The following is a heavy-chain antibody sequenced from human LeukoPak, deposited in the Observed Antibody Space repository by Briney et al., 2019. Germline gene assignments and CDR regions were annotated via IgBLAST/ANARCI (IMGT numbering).Heavy chain of an antibody. CDR2: ISYDGSKK. Sequence: GGSLRLSCAASGFTFSTYAMHWVRQAPGKGLEWVAAISYDGSKKHYADSVKGRFTISRDNSKNTLYLQMNSLRAEDTALYYCARVASNYDFDYWGQGTLVTVSS. CDR3: ARVASNYDFDY. J-gene: IGHJ4*02. V-gene: IGHV3-30*04. CDR1: GFTFSTYA. D-gene: IGHD4-11*01.